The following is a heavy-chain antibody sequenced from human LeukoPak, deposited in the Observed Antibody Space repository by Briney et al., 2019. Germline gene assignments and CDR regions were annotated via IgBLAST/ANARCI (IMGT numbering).Heavy chain of an antibody. V-gene: IGHV4-34*01. CDR3: AREDCSGGDCTSFDY. CDR2: INPGGST. CDR1: GETFSGYY. J-gene: IGHJ4*02. D-gene: IGHD2-15*01. Sequence: PSETLSLTCAVYGETFSGYYWSWIRQSPGKGLEWIGEINPGGSTNYNPSLESRVIISVDTSKNQFSLKMDSVRAADTAVYYCAREDCSGGDCTSFDYWGQGTLVTVSS.